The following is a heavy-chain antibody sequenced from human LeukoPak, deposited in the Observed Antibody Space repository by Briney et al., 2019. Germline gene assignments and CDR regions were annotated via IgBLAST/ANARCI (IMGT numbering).Heavy chain of an antibody. CDR3: TTDPLKWLRSRDAFDI. V-gene: IGHV3-15*01. CDR2: IKSKTDGGTT. J-gene: IGHJ3*02. D-gene: IGHD5-12*01. CDR1: GFTFSNAW. Sequence: PGGSLRLSCAAYGFTFSNAWMSWVRQAPGKGLEWVGRIKSKTDGGTTDYAALVKGRFTISRDDSKNTLYLQMNSLKTEDTAVYYCTTDPLKWLRSRDAFDIWGQGTMVTVSS.